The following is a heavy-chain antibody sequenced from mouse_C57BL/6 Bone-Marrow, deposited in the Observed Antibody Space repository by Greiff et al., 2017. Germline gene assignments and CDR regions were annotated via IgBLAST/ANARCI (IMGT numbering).Heavy chain of an antibody. CDR1: GYTFTSYW. J-gene: IGHJ3*01. V-gene: IGHV1-50*01. CDR3: AVYGSY. Sequence: QVQLKESGAELVKPGASVKLSCKASGYTFTSYWMQWVKQRPGPGLEWIGEIDPSDSYTNYNQKFKGKATLTVDTSSSTAYMQLSSLPAEDSAVYYCAVYGSYWGQGTLVTVSA. D-gene: IGHD1-1*01. CDR2: IDPSDSYT.